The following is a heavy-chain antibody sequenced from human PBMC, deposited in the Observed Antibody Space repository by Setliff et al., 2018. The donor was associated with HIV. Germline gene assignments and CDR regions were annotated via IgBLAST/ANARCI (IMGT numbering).Heavy chain of an antibody. CDR2: IHQDGSEK. D-gene: IGHD3-22*01. Sequence: GGSLRLSCAASGFTFTNYWMNWVRQAPGKGLEWVANIHQDGSEKYYVDSVKGRFFISRDNTRNLLYLQMNSLRAEDTAVYFCARGDYYDSSDHYTDAFDIWGQGTRVTVSS. V-gene: IGHV3-7*04. CDR1: GFTFTNYW. CDR3: ARGDYYDSSDHYTDAFDI. J-gene: IGHJ3*02.